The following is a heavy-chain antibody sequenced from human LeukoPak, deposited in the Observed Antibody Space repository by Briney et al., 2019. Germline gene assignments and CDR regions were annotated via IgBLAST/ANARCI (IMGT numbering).Heavy chain of an antibody. Sequence: PGGSLRLSCAASGFAFSGYSMNWVRQAPGKGLEWVSFISGSSAYKYYSDSVKGRFTISRGNAKNSLYLQMNSLRAEDTAVYYCARGRREGYCSGGSCHTPWGQGTLVTVSS. CDR2: ISGSSAYK. D-gene: IGHD2-15*01. CDR1: GFAFSGYS. J-gene: IGHJ5*02. CDR3: ARGRREGYCSGGSCHTP. V-gene: IGHV3-21*01.